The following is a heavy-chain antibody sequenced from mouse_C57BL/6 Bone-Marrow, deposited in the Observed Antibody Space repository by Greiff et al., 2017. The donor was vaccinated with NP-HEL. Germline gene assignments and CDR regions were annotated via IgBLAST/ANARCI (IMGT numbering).Heavy chain of an antibody. Sequence: DVHLVESGGGLVQPGGSLSLSCAASGFTFTDYYMSWVRQPPGKALEWLGFIRNKANGYTTEYSASVKGRFTISRDNSQSILYLQMNALRAEDSATYYCARYRAQLGDFDYWGQGTTLTVSS. V-gene: IGHV7-3*01. CDR1: GFTFTDYY. J-gene: IGHJ2*01. CDR3: ARYRAQLGDFDY. D-gene: IGHD3-3*01. CDR2: IRNKANGYTT.